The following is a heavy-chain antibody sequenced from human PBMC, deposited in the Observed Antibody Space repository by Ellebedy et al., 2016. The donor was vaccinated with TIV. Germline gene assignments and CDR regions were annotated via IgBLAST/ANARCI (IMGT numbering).Heavy chain of an antibody. J-gene: IGHJ4*02. CDR1: GYTFTSYY. V-gene: IGHV1-46*01. CDR3: ARGLAVAGTSHY. Sequence: ASVKVSCKASGYTFTSYYMHWVRQAPGQGLEWMGIINPSGGSTSYAQKFQGRVTMTRDTSTSTVYMELSRLRSDDTAVYYCARGLAVAGTSHYWGQGTLVTVSS. D-gene: IGHD6-19*01. CDR2: INPSGGST.